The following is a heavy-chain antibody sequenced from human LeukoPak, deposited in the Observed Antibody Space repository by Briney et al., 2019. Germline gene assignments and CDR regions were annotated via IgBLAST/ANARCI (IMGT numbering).Heavy chain of an antibody. V-gene: IGHV1-2*06. CDR3: ARVYYDSSGYLLFDY. CDR1: GYTFTGHY. J-gene: IGHJ4*02. CDR2: INPNSGGT. Sequence: ASVKVSCKASGYTFTGHYMHWVRQAPGQGLEWMGRINPNSGGTNYAQKFQGRVTMTRDTSISTAYMELSRLRSDDTAVYYCARVYYDSSGYLLFDYWGQGTLVTVSS. D-gene: IGHD3-22*01.